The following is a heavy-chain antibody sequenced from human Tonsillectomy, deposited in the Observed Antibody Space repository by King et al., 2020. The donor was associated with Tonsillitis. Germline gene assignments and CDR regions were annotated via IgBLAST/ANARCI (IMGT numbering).Heavy chain of an antibody. CDR2: ISNDGSNK. D-gene: IGHD3-16*01. J-gene: IGHJ4*02. V-gene: IGHV3-30*18. CDR1: GFTFSSYD. CDR3: AKDGLGEYYFDY. Sequence: VQLVESGGGVVQPGRSLRLSCAASGFTFSSYDMLWVRQAPGKGLEWVAVISNDGSNKYYVDSVKGRFTISRDNSKNTLYLQMNSLRAEDTAVYYCAKDGLGEYYFDYWGQGTLVTVSS.